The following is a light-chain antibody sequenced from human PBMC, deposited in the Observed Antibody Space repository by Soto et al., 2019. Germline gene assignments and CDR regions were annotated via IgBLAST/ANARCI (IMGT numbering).Light chain of an antibody. V-gene: IGKV1-39*01. Sequence: DIQMTQSPSSLSASVGDRVTISCRASQSSNIYLNWYQQKPGKAPKVLIYAASSLQSGVPSRFSGSGAGTDFTLTISSLQPEDFATYYCQQSYTTPITFGQGTRLEIK. J-gene: IGKJ5*01. CDR2: AAS. CDR3: QQSYTTPIT. CDR1: QSSNIY.